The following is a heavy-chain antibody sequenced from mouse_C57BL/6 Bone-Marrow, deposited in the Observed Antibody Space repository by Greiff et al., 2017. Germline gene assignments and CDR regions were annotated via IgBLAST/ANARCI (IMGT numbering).Heavy chain of an antibody. CDR2: IDPENGDT. D-gene: IGHD2-2*01. CDR3: TTGEIWLRGFDY. V-gene: IGHV14-4*01. J-gene: IGHJ2*01. CDR1: GFNIKDDY. Sequence: VQLQQSGAELVRPGASVKLSCTASGFNIKDDYMHWVKQRPEQGLAWIGWIDPENGDTEYASKFQGKATITADTASNTAYLQLSSLTSEDTAVYYYTTGEIWLRGFDYGGQGTTLTVSS.